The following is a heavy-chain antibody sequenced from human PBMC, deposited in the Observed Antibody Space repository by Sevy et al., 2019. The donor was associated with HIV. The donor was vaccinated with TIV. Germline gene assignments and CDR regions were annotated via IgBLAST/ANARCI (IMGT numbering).Heavy chain of an antibody. D-gene: IGHD5-18*01. CDR1: GFTFSSYS. CDR3: AREGIRYGYGFYFDY. J-gene: IGHJ4*02. V-gene: IGHV3-21*01. CDR2: ISSSSSYI. Sequence: EGSLRLSCAASGFTFSSYSMNWVHQAPGKELEWVSSISSSSSYIYYADSVKGRFTISRDNAKNSLYLQMNSLRAEDTAVYYCAREGIRYGYGFYFDYWGQGTLVTVSS.